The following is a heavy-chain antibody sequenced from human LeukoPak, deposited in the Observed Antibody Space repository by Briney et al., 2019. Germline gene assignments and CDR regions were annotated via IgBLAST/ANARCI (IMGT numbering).Heavy chain of an antibody. CDR2: FDPEDGET. J-gene: IGHJ6*02. CDR1: GYTLTELS. CDR3: ATPLSGSGWYDYYYGMDV. D-gene: IGHD6-19*01. Sequence: ASVKVSCTVSGYTLTELSMHWVRQAPGKGLEWMGGFDPEDGETIYAQKFQGRVTMTEDTSTDTAYMKLSSLRSEDTAVYYCATPLSGSGWYDYYYGMDVWGQGTTVTVSS. V-gene: IGHV1-24*01.